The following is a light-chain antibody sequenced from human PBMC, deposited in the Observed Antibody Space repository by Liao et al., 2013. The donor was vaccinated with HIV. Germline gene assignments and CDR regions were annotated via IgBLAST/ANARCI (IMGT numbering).Light chain of an antibody. CDR1: NIGSKS. Sequence: SYELTQPPSMSVAPGKTARITCGGNNIGSKSVHWYQQKPGQAPVLVIYYDSDRPSGIPERFSGSNSGNTATLTISGTQAMDEADYYCQSWDTGTGPYVFGAGTKVTVL. CDR3: QSWDTGTGPYV. V-gene: IGLV3-21*01. J-gene: IGLJ1*01. CDR2: YDS.